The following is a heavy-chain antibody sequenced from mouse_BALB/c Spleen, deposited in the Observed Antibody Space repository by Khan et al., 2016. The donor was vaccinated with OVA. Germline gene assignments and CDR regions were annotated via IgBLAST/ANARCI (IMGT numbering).Heavy chain of an antibody. V-gene: IGHV1-7*01. J-gene: IGHJ3*01. CDR3: VNHGSSSAWFTS. CDR1: GYTFTSYW. Sequence: QVQLKQSGSELAKPGASVKMSCKASGYTFTSYWMHWVKQRPGQGLEWIGYINPATDYTEYNQKFKNKATLTADKSSSTAYMQLNSLTSEDSAVYYCVNHGSSSAWFTSWGQGTPVTVSA. CDR2: INPATDYT. D-gene: IGHD1-1*01.